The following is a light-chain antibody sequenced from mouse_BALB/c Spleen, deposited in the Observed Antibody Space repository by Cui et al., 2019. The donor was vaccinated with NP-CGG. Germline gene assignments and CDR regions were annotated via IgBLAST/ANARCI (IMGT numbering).Light chain of an antibody. CDR2: GTN. J-gene: IGLJ1*01. V-gene: IGLV1*01. Sequence: QAFVTQGSSLTTSPGETVTLTCRSSTGAVTTYNYANWVQEKPDHLFTGLIGGTNNRAPGVPARFSGSLIGDKAALTITGAQTEDEAIYFCALWYSNHWVFGGGTKLTVL. CDR1: TGAVTTYNY. CDR3: ALWYSNHWV.